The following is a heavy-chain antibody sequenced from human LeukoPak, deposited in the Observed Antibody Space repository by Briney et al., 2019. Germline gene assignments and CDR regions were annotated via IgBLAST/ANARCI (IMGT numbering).Heavy chain of an antibody. V-gene: IGHV1-18*01. D-gene: IGHD2-15*01. CDR1: GYTFTSYG. J-gene: IGHJ4*02. Sequence: GASVKVSCKASGYTFTSYGISWVRQAPGQGLEWMGWISAYNGNTNYAQKPQGRVTMTTDTSTSTAYMELRSLRSDDTAVYYCARVGPPLVVVVVAATSLNLDYWGQGTLVTVSS. CDR3: ARVGPPLVVVVVAATSLNLDY. CDR2: ISAYNGNT.